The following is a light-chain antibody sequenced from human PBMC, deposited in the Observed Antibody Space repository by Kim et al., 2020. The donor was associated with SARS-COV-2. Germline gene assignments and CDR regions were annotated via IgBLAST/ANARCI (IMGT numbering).Light chain of an antibody. J-gene: IGLJ1*01. Sequence: QSVLTQPPSVSAAPGQKVTISCSGSSSNIGNNYVSWYQQLPGTAPTLLIYDNNKRPSGIPDRFSGSKSGTSATMGITGLQTGDEADYYCGTWDSSLSAVVFGTGTKVTV. CDR1: SSNIGNNY. V-gene: IGLV1-51*01. CDR3: GTWDSSLSAVV. CDR2: DNN.